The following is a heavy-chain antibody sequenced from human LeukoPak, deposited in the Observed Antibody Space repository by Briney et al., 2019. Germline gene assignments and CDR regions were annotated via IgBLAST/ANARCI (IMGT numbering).Heavy chain of an antibody. D-gene: IGHD3-22*01. V-gene: IGHV4-34*01. Sequence: PPETLSLTCAVYGGSFSGYYWSWIRQPPGKGLEWIGEINHSGSTSYNPSLKSRVTISVDTSKNQFSLELSSVTAADTAVYYCAVGCYDSSGYYPLQPDYWGQGTLVTVSS. CDR2: INHSGST. CDR3: AVGCYDSSGYYPLQPDY. J-gene: IGHJ4*02. CDR1: GGSFSGYY.